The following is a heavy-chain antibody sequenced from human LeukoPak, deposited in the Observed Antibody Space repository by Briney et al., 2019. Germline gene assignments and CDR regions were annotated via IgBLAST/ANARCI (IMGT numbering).Heavy chain of an antibody. Sequence: PGGSLRLSCAASGFTFSSYWMSWVRQAPGKGLEWVANIKQDGSEKYYVDSVKGRFTISRDNAKNSLYLQMNSLRAEDTAVYYCARSPSSSRYYYGMDVWGQGTTVTVSS. CDR2: IKQDGSEK. D-gene: IGHD6-6*01. J-gene: IGHJ6*02. V-gene: IGHV3-7*01. CDR3: ARSPSSSRYYYGMDV. CDR1: GFTFSSYW.